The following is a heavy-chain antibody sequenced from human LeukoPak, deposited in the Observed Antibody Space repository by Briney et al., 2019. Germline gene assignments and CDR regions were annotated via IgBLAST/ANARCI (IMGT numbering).Heavy chain of an antibody. CDR1: GFTFSSYA. Sequence: QSGGSLRLSCAAFGFTFSSYAMSWVRQAPGKGLEWVSAISGSGGSTYYADSVKGRFTISRDNSKNTLYLQMNSLRAEDTAVYYCAKTKTYYDFWSGPYYFDYWGQGTLVTVSS. CDR3: AKTKTYYDFWSGPYYFDY. D-gene: IGHD3-3*01. CDR2: ISGSGGST. V-gene: IGHV3-23*01. J-gene: IGHJ4*02.